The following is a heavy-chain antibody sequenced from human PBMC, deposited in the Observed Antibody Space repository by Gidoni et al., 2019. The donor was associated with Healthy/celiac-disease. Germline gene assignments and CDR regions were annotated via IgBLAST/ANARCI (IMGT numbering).Heavy chain of an antibody. J-gene: IGHJ3*02. CDR3: VKRMWADAFDI. CDR2: ISSNGGST. CDR1: GFTFSSYA. D-gene: IGHD1-26*01. Sequence: EVQLVESGGGLVQPGGSLRLSCSASGFTFSSYAMHWVRQAPGKGLEYVSAISSNGGSTYYADSVKGRFTISRDNSKNTLYLQMSSLRAEDTAVYYCVKRMWADAFDIWGQGTMVTVSS. V-gene: IGHV3-64D*08.